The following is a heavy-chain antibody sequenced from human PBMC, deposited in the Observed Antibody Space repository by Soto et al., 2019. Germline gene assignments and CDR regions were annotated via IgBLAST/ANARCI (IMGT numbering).Heavy chain of an antibody. D-gene: IGHD6-13*01. J-gene: IGHJ6*02. Sequence: LSLTCTVSGGSISSYYWSWIRQPPGKGLEWIGYIYYSGSTNYNPSLKSRVTISVDTSKNQFSLKLSSVTAADTAVYYCARHPMNIAAAGYYYYNGMDVWGQGTTVTVSS. CDR3: ARHPMNIAAAGYYYYNGMDV. CDR2: IYYSGST. CDR1: GGSISSYY. V-gene: IGHV4-59*08.